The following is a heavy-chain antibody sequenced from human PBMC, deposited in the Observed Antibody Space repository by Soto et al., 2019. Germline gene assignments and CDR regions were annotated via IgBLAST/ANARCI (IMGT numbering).Heavy chain of an antibody. Sequence: QVQLQESGPGLVKPSETLSLTCTVSGGSISSYYWSWIRQPPGKGLEWIGYIYYSGSTNYNPSLKSRVTISVDTSKNQFSLKLSSGTAADTAVYYCARQAYSGSYSRGGFDYWGQGTLVTVSS. CDR1: GGSISSYY. J-gene: IGHJ4*02. CDR2: IYYSGST. D-gene: IGHD1-26*01. CDR3: ARQAYSGSYSRGGFDY. V-gene: IGHV4-59*08.